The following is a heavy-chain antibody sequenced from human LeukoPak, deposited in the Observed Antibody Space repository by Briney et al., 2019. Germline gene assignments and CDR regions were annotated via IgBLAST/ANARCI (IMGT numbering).Heavy chain of an antibody. V-gene: IGHV4-59*08. D-gene: IGHD3-22*01. J-gene: IGHJ3*02. CDR3: ARGRRWLLLRTFGEVAFDI. CDR2: IYYSGST. CDR1: GGSISSYY. Sequence: SETLSLTCTVSGGSISSYYWSWIRQPPGKGLEWIGYIYYSGSTNYNPSLKSRVTIPVDTSKNQFSLKLSSVTAADTAVYYCARGRRWLLLRTFGEVAFDIWGQGTMVTVSS.